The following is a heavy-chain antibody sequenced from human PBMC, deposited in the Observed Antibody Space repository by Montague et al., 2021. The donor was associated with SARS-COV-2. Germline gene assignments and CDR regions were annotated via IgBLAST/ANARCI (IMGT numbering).Heavy chain of an antibody. D-gene: IGHD6-13*01. CDR3: ARHRAAAGIWYFDL. J-gene: IGHJ2*01. Sequence: SETLSLTCTVSGGSISSSSYYWGWLRQPPGKGLEWIGSIYYSGSTYYNPSLKSRVTISVDTSKSQFSLKLSSVTAADTAVYYCARHRAAAGIWYFDLWGRGTLVTVSS. V-gene: IGHV4-39*01. CDR1: GGSISSSSYY. CDR2: IYYSGST.